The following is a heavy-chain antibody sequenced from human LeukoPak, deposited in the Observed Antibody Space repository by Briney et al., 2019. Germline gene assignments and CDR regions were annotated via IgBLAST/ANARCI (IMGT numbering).Heavy chain of an antibody. CDR3: ARTHIRKDKDIVATLHRGYFDY. D-gene: IGHD5-12*01. V-gene: IGHV4-39*07. CDR1: GGSISSSSYY. Sequence: SETLSLTCTVSGGSISSSSYYWGWIRQPPGKGLEWIGSIYYSGSTYYNPSLKSRVTISVDTSKNQFSLKLSSVTAADTAVYYCARTHIRKDKDIVATLHRGYFDYWGQGTPVTVSS. J-gene: IGHJ4*02. CDR2: IYYSGST.